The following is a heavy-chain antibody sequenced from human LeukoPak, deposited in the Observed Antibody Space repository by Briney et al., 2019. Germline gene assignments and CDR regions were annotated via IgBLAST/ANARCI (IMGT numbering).Heavy chain of an antibody. V-gene: IGHV1-69*05. CDR3: ARGLGTTSPLPMNNWFDP. Sequence: GSSVKVSCKASGGTFSSYAISWVRQAPGQGLEWMGGIIPIFGTANYAQKFQGRVTITTDESTSTAYMELRSPRSEDTAVYYCARGLGTTSPLPMNNWFDPWGQGTLVTVSS. CDR1: GGTFSSYA. CDR2: IIPIFGTA. D-gene: IGHD2/OR15-2a*01. J-gene: IGHJ5*02.